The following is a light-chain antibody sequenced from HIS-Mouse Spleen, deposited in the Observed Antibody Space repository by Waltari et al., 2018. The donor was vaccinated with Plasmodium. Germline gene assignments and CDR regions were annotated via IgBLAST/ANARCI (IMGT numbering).Light chain of an antibody. CDR3: QQYYSFPQT. Sequence: AIWMTPSPSLLSASTGDSIPISCRMRQGISSYLAWYQQKPGKAPELLIYAASTLQSGVPSRFSGSGSETDFTLTISCLQSEDFATYYCQQYYSFPQTFGQGTKVEIK. J-gene: IGKJ1*01. V-gene: IGKV1D-8*02. CDR2: AAS. CDR1: QGISSY.